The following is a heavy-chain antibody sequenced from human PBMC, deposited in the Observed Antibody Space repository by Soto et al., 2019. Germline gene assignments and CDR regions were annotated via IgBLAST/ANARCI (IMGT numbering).Heavy chain of an antibody. CDR3: ARHVQWLVTFDY. V-gene: IGHV4-59*08. D-gene: IGHD6-19*01. Sequence: QVQLQESGPGLVKPSETLSLTCTVSGGSISSYYWSWIRQPPGKGLELIGYIYYSGSTNYNPSLKSRVPISVDTSKNQFSLSLSSVTAAATAVYYCARHVQWLVTFDYWGQGTLVAVSS. J-gene: IGHJ4*02. CDR2: IYYSGST. CDR1: GGSISSYY.